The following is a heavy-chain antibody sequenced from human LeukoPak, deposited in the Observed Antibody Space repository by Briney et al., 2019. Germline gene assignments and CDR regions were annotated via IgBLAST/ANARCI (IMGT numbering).Heavy chain of an antibody. D-gene: IGHD5-24*01. CDR3: AREEIATLELDY. Sequence: SETLSLTCTVSGGSISSGSYYWSRMRQRAGKGLEWIGRIYTSGSTNYNPSLKSRVTISVDTSKNQFSLKLSSVTAADTAVYYCAREEIATLELDYCGQGTLVTVSS. CDR2: IYTSGST. J-gene: IGHJ4*02. V-gene: IGHV4-61*02. CDR1: GGSISSGSYY.